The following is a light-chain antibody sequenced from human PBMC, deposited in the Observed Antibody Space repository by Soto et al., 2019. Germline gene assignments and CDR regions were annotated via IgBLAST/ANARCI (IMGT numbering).Light chain of an antibody. J-gene: IGKJ4*01. CDR1: QSLTTD. CDR3: QQRSNWPPVT. V-gene: IGKV3-11*01. Sequence: EIVMTQSPATLSVSPGERATFSCWSSQSLTTDLAWYQQKPGQAPRLLILDASDRATGIPARFSGSGSGTNFTLTISSLEPEDFAVYYCQQRSNWPPVTFGGGTKVDIK. CDR2: DAS.